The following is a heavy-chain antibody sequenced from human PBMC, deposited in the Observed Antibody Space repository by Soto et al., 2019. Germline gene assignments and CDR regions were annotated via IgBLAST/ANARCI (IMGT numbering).Heavy chain of an antibody. Sequence: GGSLRLSCAASGFTFSSHAMSWVRQAPGKGLEWVSAISGSGGSTYCADSVKGRFTISRDNSKNTLYLQMNSLRAEDTAVYYCTTDLIPVLPEEYNWNQSDYWGQGTLVTVSS. CDR1: GFTFSSHA. CDR2: ISGSGGST. V-gene: IGHV3-23*01. D-gene: IGHD1-20*01. CDR3: TTDLIPVLPEEYNWNQSDY. J-gene: IGHJ4*02.